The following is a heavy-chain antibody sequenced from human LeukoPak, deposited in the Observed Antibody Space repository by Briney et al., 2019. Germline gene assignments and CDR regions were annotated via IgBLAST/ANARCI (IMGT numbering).Heavy chain of an antibody. J-gene: IGHJ4*02. V-gene: IGHV1-2*04. D-gene: IGHD1-14*01. CDR1: GYTFTGYY. CDR3: ARDPDLNYFDY. Sequence: GASVKVSCKASGYTFTGYYMHWVRQAPGQGLEWMGWINPNSGGTNYAQKFQGWVTMTRDTSISTAYMELRSLRSDDTAVYYCARDPDLNYFDYWGQGTLVTVSS. CDR2: INPNSGGT.